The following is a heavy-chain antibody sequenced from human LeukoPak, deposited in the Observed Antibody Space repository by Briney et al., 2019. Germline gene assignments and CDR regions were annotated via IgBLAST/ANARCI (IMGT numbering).Heavy chain of an antibody. J-gene: IGHJ3*02. D-gene: IGHD1-26*01. CDR2: IRYDGSNK. V-gene: IGHV3-30*02. CDR1: GFTFSSYG. Sequence: GGSLRLSCAASGFTFSSYGMHWVRQAPGKGLEWVAFIRYDGSNKYYADSVKGRFTISRDNSKNTLYLQMNSLRAEDTAVYYCARRDGSYTRAFDIWGQGTMVTVSS. CDR3: ARRDGSYTRAFDI.